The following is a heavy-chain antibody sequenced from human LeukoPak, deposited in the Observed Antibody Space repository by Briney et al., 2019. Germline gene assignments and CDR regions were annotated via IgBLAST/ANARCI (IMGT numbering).Heavy chain of an antibody. CDR2: ISGSGGST. V-gene: IGHV3-23*01. CDR3: AKVGYYDSSGYDY. CDR1: GFTFSSYA. Sequence: GGSLRLSCAASGFTFSSYAMSWVRQAPGKGLEWVSAISGSGGSTYYADSVKGRFTISRDNSKNTLYLQMNSLRAGDTAVYYCAKVGYYDSSGYDYWGQGTLVTVSS. D-gene: IGHD3-22*01. J-gene: IGHJ4*02.